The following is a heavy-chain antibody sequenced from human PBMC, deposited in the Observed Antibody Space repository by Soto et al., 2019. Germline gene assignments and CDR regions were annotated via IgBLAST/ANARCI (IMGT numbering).Heavy chain of an antibody. CDR2: INAGNGNT. Sequence: QVQLVQSGAEVKKPGASVKVSCKASGYTFTSYAMHWVRQAPGQRLEWMGWINAGNGNTKYSQKFQGRVTITRDTSASTAYMELSSLRSEDTAVYYCARDFLWFGDRYYYGMDVWGQGTTVTVSS. D-gene: IGHD3-10*01. J-gene: IGHJ6*02. CDR1: GYTFTSYA. CDR3: ARDFLWFGDRYYYGMDV. V-gene: IGHV1-3*01.